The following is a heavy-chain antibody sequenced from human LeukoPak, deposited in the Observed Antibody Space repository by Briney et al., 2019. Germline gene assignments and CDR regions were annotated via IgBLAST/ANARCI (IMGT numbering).Heavy chain of an antibody. D-gene: IGHD7-27*01. CDR1: GFTFSSYT. V-gene: IGHV3-23*01. CDR3: AKDGGLWVSAHWGDS. J-gene: IGHJ4*02. Sequence: GGSLRLSCAASGFTFSSYTMSWVRQAPGKGLEWVSTITTSDGNTYYADSVKGRFTVSRDNSKNTLFLQMNSLRAEDTAVYYCAKDGGLWVSAHWGDSWGRGNLVTVSS. CDR2: ITTSDGNT.